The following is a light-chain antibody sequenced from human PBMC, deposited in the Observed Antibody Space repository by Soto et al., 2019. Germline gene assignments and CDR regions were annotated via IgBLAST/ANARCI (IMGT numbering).Light chain of an antibody. J-gene: IGKJ5*01. CDR1: QSVSNY. V-gene: IGKV3-11*01. CDR3: QQRSSSIT. Sequence: EIVFTQAPVTLSLSPGERATLSCRASQSVSNYLAWYQQKPGQAPRLLIYDASRRATGIPARFSGGGSGTVFTLTLSSLDPEYVAVYYCQQRSSSITFGQGTRLEI. CDR2: DAS.